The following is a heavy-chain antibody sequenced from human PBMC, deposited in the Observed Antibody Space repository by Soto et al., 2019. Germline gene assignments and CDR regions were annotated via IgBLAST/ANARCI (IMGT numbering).Heavy chain of an antibody. V-gene: IGHV3-33*08. Sequence: QVQLVESGGGVVQPGRSLRLSCAASGFTFRNHAMHWVRQAPGKGLEWVGLIWYDGTTKYYADSVQGRFTLSRDTSKNTLYLEMNSLRVEDPAIYYCARDQGVVIIKDHWGQGTLFTVSS. J-gene: IGHJ4*02. CDR2: IWYDGTTK. D-gene: IGHD6-6*01. CDR1: GFTFRNHA. CDR3: ARDQGVVIIKDH.